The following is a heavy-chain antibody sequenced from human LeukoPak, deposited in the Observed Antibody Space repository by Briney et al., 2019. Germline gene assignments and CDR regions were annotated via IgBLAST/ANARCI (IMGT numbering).Heavy chain of an antibody. D-gene: IGHD1-26*01. CDR2: ISGSGFST. J-gene: IGHJ4*02. CDR1: GFTSSSFA. V-gene: IGHV3-23*01. CDR3: AKDRISGSLGYFDY. Sequence: GGSLRLSCAASGFTSSSFAMSWVRQAPGKGLEWVSSISGSGFSTYYADSVKGRFTISRDNSKNTLYLQMNSLRAEDTAVYYCAKDRISGSLGYFDYWGQGTLVTVPS.